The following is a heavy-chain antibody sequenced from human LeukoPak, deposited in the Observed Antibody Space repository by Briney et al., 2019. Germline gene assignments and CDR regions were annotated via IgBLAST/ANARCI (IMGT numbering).Heavy chain of an antibody. CDR3: ARGQAGTYPDY. D-gene: IGHD6-13*01. J-gene: IGHJ4*02. CDR2: IGTAGDT. V-gene: IGHV3-13*01. Sequence: GGSLRLSCAASGFTFSSYDMHWVRQATGKGLEWVSAIGTAGDTYYPGPVEGRFTISRENAKTSLYLQMNSLRAGDTAVYYCARGQAGTYPDYWGQGTLVTVSS. CDR1: GFTFSSYD.